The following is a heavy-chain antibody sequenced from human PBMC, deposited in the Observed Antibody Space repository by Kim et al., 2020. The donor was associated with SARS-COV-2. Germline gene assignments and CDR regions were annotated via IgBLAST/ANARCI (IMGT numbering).Heavy chain of an antibody. Sequence: GGSLRLSCVASGFTFSSYGMHWVRQAPGKGLEWVAVISYDGSNKYYADSVKGRFTISRDNSKNTLYLQMNSLRAEDTAVYYCAKDRSLVELRYFDWLPSGGAFDIWGQGTMVTVSS. CDR3: AKDRSLVELRYFDWLPSGGAFDI. J-gene: IGHJ3*02. V-gene: IGHV3-30*18. CDR1: GFTFSSYG. CDR2: ISYDGSNK. D-gene: IGHD3-9*01.